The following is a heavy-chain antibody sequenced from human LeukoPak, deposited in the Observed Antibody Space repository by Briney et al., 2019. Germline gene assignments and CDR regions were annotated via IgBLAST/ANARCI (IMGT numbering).Heavy chain of an antibody. D-gene: IGHD2-15*01. CDR1: GYTFTNYG. CDR2: INPNSGGT. Sequence: GASVKVSCKASGYTFTNYGFSWVRQAPGQGLEWMGWINPNSGGTNYAQKFQGRVTMTRDTSISTAYMELSRLRSDDTAVYYCASLRVVAATYWFDPWGQGTLVTVSS. CDR3: ASLRVVAATYWFDP. J-gene: IGHJ5*02. V-gene: IGHV1-2*02.